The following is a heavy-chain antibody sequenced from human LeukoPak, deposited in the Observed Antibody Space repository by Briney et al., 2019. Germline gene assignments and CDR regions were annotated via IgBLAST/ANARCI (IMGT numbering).Heavy chain of an antibody. D-gene: IGHD4-23*01. V-gene: IGHV3-33*08. CDR2: IWYDGSNK. Sequence: GGSLRLSCAVSGFTFSSYGMHWVRQAPGKGLEWVAVIWYDGSNKYYADSVKGRFTISRDNSKNTLYLQMNSLRAEDTAVYYCARDRRGGRFDYWGQGTLVTVSS. CDR1: GFTFSSYG. J-gene: IGHJ4*02. CDR3: ARDRRGGRFDY.